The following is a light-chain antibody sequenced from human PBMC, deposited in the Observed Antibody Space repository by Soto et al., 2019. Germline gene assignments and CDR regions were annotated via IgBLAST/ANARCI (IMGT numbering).Light chain of an antibody. J-gene: IGLJ1*01. CDR2: EVS. Sequence: QSVLTQPASVSGSPGQSITISCTGTSSDVGGYDHVSWYQQHPGKAPKLIIYEVSNWPSGVSNRFSGYKSGNTASLTISGLQAEDEADYYCSSYTTSTTLDVFGTGTKLTVL. CDR3: SSYTTSTTLDV. CDR1: SSDVGGYDH. V-gene: IGLV2-14*01.